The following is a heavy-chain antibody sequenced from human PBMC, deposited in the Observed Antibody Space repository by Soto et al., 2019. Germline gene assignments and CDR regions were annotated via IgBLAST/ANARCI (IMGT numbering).Heavy chain of an antibody. V-gene: IGHV4-39*02. J-gene: IGHJ5*02. CDR3: ARETITMVRGCNWFDP. CDR2: IYYSGST. D-gene: IGHD3-10*01. CDR1: GGSISSSSYY. Sequence: QLQLQESGPGLVKPSETLSLTCTVSGGSISSSSYYWGWIRQPPGKGLEWIGSIYYSGSTYYNPSLKSRVTISVDTSKNQFSLKLSSVTAADTAVYYCARETITMVRGCNWFDPWGQGTLVTVSS.